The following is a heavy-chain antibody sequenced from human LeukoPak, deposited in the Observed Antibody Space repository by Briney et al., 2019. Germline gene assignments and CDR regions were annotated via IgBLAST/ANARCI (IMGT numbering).Heavy chain of an antibody. CDR1: GGSISSGSYY. D-gene: IGHD4-11*01. V-gene: IGHV4-61*02. Sequence: SETLSLTCSVSGGSISSGSYYWSWIRQPAGKRLEWIGRIYSRGGTEYNPSLKSRVTIAVDPSKNQFSLKLNSVTAADTAVYYCATTRAHQFDYWGQGTLVTVSS. CDR2: IYSRGGT. J-gene: IGHJ4*02. CDR3: ATTRAHQFDY.